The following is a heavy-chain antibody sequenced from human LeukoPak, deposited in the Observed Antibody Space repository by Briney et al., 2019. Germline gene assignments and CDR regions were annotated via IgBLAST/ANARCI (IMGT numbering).Heavy chain of an antibody. CDR1: GFTFSNAW. J-gene: IGHJ4*02. V-gene: IGHV3-15*01. CDR2: IKSKAEGGTT. D-gene: IGHD2-2*01. CDR3: TTSVRVPAAFFDY. Sequence: GGSLRLSCAASGFTFSNAWMSWVRQAPGKGLEWVGRIKSKAEGGTTDYAAPVKGRFTISRDDSKNTLYLQMNSLKTEDTAVYYCTTSVRVPAAFFDYWGQGTLVTVSS.